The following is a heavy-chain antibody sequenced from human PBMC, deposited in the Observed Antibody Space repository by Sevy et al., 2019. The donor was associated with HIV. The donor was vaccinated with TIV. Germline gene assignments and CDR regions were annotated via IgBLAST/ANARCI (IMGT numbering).Heavy chain of an antibody. CDR1: GYTLTVFS. CDR2: FDPKEGEP. J-gene: IGHJ1*01. CDR3: AALAVVGLETGGSFEI. D-gene: IGHD2-21*01. V-gene: IGHV1-24*01. Sequence: ASVKVSCKVSGYTLTVFSMHWVRQAPGKGPEWMGGFDPKEGEPIYAQRFQGRAIMTEDTSTDTAYMELSGLTSEDTAIYYCAALAVVGLETGGSFEIWGQGTPVTVSS.